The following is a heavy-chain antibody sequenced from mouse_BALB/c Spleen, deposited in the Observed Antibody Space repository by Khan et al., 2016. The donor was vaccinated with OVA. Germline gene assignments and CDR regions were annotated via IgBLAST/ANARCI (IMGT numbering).Heavy chain of an antibody. CDR2: IDPEDGNI. V-gene: IGHV14-1*02. CDR1: GFTIKDYY. CDR3: ARSGYFAWFAY. Sequence: VQLKQSGAELVRPGALVKLSCKASGFTIKDYYLHWVKQRPEQGLEWIGWIDPEDGNIVYDPKFQDKASITSDTSSNTAYLQLSSLTSEDTAVYYGARSGYFAWFAYWGQGTLVTVSA. J-gene: IGHJ3*01.